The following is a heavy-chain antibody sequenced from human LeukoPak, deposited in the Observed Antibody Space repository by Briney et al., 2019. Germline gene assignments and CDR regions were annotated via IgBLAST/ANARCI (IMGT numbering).Heavy chain of an antibody. D-gene: IGHD3-22*01. V-gene: IGHV1-2*02. CDR2: INPNSGGT. Sequence: ASVTVSCKASGYTFTVYYMHWVRQAPGQGLEWMGWINPNSGGTNYAQKFQGRVTITRNTSISTAYMELSSLRSEDTAVYYCARAVVITAGKTPYAFDIWGQGTMVTVSS. CDR3: ARAVVITAGKTPYAFDI. CDR1: GYTFTVYY. J-gene: IGHJ3*02.